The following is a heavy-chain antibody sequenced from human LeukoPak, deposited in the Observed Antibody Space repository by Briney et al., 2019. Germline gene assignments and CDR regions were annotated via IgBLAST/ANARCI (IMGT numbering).Heavy chain of an antibody. J-gene: IGHJ3*02. D-gene: IGHD3-22*01. CDR1: GFTFSDHY. V-gene: IGHV3-72*01. CDR3: TSPARSGYAFDI. Sequence: PGGSLRLSCEASGFTFSDHYMDWVRQAPGKGLEWVGRIRNKANSYTTDYAASVKARFTISRDDSKNSGNLQMNSLKTDDTAVYYCTSPARSGYAFDIWGQGTMVTVSS. CDR2: IRNKANSYTT.